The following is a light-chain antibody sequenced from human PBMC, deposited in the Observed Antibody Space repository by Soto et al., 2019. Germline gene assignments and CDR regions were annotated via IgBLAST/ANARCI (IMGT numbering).Light chain of an antibody. Sequence: EVVLTQSPGTLSLSPGERATLSCRASQSVSSSDLAWYQQKPGQAPRLLISGAYSRATGIQDRFSGSGSGTDFTLTIRRLEPEDFAVFYCKQYGTSPPTFGQGTKVDI. CDR2: GAY. CDR3: KQYGTSPPT. V-gene: IGKV3-20*01. J-gene: IGKJ1*01. CDR1: QSVSSSD.